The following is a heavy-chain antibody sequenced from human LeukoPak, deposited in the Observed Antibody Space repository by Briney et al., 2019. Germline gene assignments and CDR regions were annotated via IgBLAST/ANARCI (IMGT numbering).Heavy chain of an antibody. CDR3: ATTVRGTTAPLYDAFDI. CDR2: FDPEDGET. Sequence: ASVKVSCKVSGYTLTELSMHWVRQAPGKGLEWMGGFDPEDGETIYAQKFQGRVTMTEDTSTDTAYMELSSLRSEDTAVYYCATTVRGTTAPLYDAFDIWGQGTMVTVSS. V-gene: IGHV1-24*01. J-gene: IGHJ3*02. CDR1: GYTLTELS. D-gene: IGHD1/OR15-1a*01.